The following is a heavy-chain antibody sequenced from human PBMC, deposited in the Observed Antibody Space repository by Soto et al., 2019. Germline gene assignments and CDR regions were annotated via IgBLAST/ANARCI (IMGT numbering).Heavy chain of an antibody. Sequence: SGGSLRLSCAASGFSFSNYAMSWVRQAPGRGLEWVSAIRHDSYPTYYADSVQGRFTISRDNSKNTLYLQMTSLRADDTAVYYCAKGHGTYHGFSVYWGQGALLAVSS. J-gene: IGHJ4*02. CDR3: AKGHGTYHGFSVY. CDR2: IRHDSYPT. V-gene: IGHV3-23*01. CDR1: GFSFSNYA. D-gene: IGHD1-26*01.